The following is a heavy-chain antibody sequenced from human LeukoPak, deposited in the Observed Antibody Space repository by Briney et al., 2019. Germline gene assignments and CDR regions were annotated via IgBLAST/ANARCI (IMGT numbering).Heavy chain of an antibody. CDR2: ISWNSGSI. D-gene: IGHD5-18*01. CDR3: AKAVVDTAMITAFDI. Sequence: PGRSLRLSCAASGFTFDDYAMHRVRQAPGKGLEWGSGISWNSGSIGYADSVKGRFTISRDNAKNSLYLQMNSLRAEDTALYYCAKAVVDTAMITAFDIWGQGTMVTVSS. J-gene: IGHJ3*02. V-gene: IGHV3-9*01. CDR1: GFTFDDYA.